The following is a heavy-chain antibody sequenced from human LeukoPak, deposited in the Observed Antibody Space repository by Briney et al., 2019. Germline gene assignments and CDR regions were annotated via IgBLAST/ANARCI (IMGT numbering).Heavy chain of an antibody. CDR2: IIPIFGTA. D-gene: IGHD6-19*01. CDR1: GGTFSSYA. J-gene: IGHJ5*02. CDR3: ARAGSSSGWSGVFFQTFAESFSGTPKNWFDP. V-gene: IGHV1-69*13. Sequence: GASVKVSCKASGGTFSSYAISWVRQAPGPGLEWMGGIIPIFGTANYAQKFQGRVTINADESTSTAYMELSSLRSEDTAVYYCARAGSSSGWSGVFFQTFAESFSGTPKNWFDPWGQGTLVTVSS.